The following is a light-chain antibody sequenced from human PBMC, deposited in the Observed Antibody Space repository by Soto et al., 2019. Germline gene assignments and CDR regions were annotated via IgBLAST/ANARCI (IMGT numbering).Light chain of an antibody. CDR3: QTWGTGIRV. V-gene: IGLV4-69*01. CDR2: VNPDGSH. J-gene: IGLJ3*02. CDR1: SGHTSYA. Sequence: QLVLTQSPSASASLGASVKITCTLSSGHTSYAIAWHQQQPEKGPRYLMTVNPDGSHINGDGIPDRFSGSSSGAERYLTISSLQSEDEAVYYCQTWGTGIRVFGGGTQLTVL.